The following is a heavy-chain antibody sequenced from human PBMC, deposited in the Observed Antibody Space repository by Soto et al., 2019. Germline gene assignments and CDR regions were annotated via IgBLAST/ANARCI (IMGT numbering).Heavy chain of an antibody. J-gene: IGHJ6*02. CDR2: IMPVFRTP. CDR3: ARDNDRPQLGGNYYYILDV. CDR1: GGTFRTAA. V-gene: IGHV1-69*12. Sequence: QVQLEQSGAEVKKPGSSVKVSCKASGGTFRTAAVSWVRQAPGQGLEWMGGIMPVFRTPDYAQKFHGRVTITADESTRTAYMELSGLRSDDTAVYYCARDNDRPQLGGNYYYILDVWGQGTKITVSS. D-gene: IGHD2-8*01.